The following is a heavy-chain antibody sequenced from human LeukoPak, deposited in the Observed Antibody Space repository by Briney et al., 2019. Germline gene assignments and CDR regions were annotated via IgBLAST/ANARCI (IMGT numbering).Heavy chain of an antibody. J-gene: IGHJ5*02. CDR3: ARLYGSGSYH. Sequence: PSETLSLTCAVYGGSFSGYYWSWIRQPPGKGLEWIGEINHSGSTNYNPSLKSRVTISVDTSKNQFSLKLSSVTAADTAVYYCARLYGSGSYHWGQGTLVTVSS. V-gene: IGHV4-34*01. CDR2: INHSGST. D-gene: IGHD3-10*01. CDR1: GGSFSGYY.